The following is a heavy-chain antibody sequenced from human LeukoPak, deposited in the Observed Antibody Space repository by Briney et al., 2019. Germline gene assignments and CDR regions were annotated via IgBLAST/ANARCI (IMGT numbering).Heavy chain of an antibody. CDR2: MNPNSGNT. J-gene: IGHJ4*02. V-gene: IGHV1-8*01. CDR3: ASTRAGGYSSGWYFDY. Sequence: RASVKVSCKASGYTFTSYDINWVRQATGQGLEWMGWMNPNSGNTGYAQKFQGRVTMTRNTSISTAYMELSSLRSEDTAVYYCASTRAGGYSSGWYFDYWGQGTLVTVSS. CDR1: GYTFTSYD. D-gene: IGHD6-19*01.